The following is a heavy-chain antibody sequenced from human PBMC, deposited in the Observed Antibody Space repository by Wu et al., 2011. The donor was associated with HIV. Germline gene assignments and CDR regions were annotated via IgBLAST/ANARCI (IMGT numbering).Heavy chain of an antibody. Sequence: QVQLVQSGAEVRKPGASVKVSCKASGYTFTGYHMHWVRQAPGQGLEWMGWINPNSGGTNYAQKFQGRVTMTRDTSISTAYMELSRLRSDDTAVYYCARDDSSGWPEGFDYWGQGTLVTVSS. CDR3: ARDDSSGWPEGFDY. CDR2: INPNSGGT. J-gene: IGHJ4*02. CDR1: GYTFTGYH. V-gene: IGHV1-2*02. D-gene: IGHD6-19*01.